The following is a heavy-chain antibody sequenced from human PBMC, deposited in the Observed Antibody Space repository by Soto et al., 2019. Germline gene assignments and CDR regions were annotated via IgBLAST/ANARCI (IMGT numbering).Heavy chain of an antibody. Sequence: ASVKVSCKASGYTFTSYAMHWVRQAPGQRLEWMGWINAGNGNTKYSQKFQGRVTITRDTSASTAYMELSSLRSEDTAVYYCARNDIFTGYPPHYYYYGMDVWGQGTTVTVYS. CDR1: GYTFTSYA. J-gene: IGHJ6*02. CDR3: ARNDIFTGYPPHYYYYGMDV. D-gene: IGHD3-9*01. V-gene: IGHV1-3*01. CDR2: INAGNGNT.